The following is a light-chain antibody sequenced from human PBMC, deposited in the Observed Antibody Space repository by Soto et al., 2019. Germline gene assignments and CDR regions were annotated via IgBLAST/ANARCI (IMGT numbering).Light chain of an antibody. CDR3: SSYTNSNTLV. CDR1: SSAVGGHHY. V-gene: IGLV2-14*01. J-gene: IGLJ1*01. CDR2: DVS. Sequence: QSALTQPASVSGSPGQSITISCTGTSSAVGGHHYVSRYQQHPGKAPKLMIYDVSNRPSGVSNRFSGSKSGNTASLTISGLQVEDEDDYYCSSYTNSNTLVFGTGTKVTVL.